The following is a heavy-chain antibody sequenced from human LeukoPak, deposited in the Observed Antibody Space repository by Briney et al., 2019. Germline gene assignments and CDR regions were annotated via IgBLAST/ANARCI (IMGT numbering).Heavy chain of an antibody. CDR1: GFTFSNYW. Sequence: PGGSLRLSCAASGFTFSNYWMSWVRQAPGKGLEWGANTRQDGSEKYYVDSVKGRFTISRDNAKNSLYLQMNSLRAEDTAVYYCARDRITIMLVSPYYHYDGMDVWGQGTTACVSS. J-gene: IGHJ6*02. V-gene: IGHV3-7*01. CDR3: ARDRITIMLVSPYYHYDGMDV. D-gene: IGHD3-22*01. CDR2: TRQDGSEK.